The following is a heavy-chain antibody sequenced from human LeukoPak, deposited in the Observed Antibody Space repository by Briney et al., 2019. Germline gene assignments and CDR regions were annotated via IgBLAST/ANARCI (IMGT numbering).Heavy chain of an antibody. V-gene: IGHV3-9*01. CDR2: ISWNSGSI. CDR1: GFTFAIYS. Sequence: GGSLRLSCVPSGFTFAIYSIHWVRQAPGNGLEWVSGISWNSGSIGYAESVKGRFTISRDNAKSSLYLQMNSLRAEDTALYYCAKNAADEDYYFDYWGQGTLVTVSS. J-gene: IGHJ4*02. D-gene: IGHD2-15*01. CDR3: AKNAADEDYYFDY.